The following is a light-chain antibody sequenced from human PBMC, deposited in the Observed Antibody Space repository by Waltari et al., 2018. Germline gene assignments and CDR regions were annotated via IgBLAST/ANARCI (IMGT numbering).Light chain of an antibody. Sequence: QSALTQPASVSGSPGQSITISCTGIGSAIDDSDFVSWYQHHPGKGPRVIIYDVTNRPAGISDRFSASKSANTASLTISGLQPEDEGDYYCTSQTLDGVVLVGGGTQVTVL. CDR1: GSAIDDSDF. CDR2: DVT. V-gene: IGLV2-14*03. CDR3: TSQTLDGVVL. J-gene: IGLJ2*01.